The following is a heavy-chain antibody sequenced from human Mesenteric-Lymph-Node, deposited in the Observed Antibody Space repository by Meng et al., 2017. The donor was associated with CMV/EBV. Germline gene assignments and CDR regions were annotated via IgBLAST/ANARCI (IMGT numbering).Heavy chain of an antibody. CDR3: AKVGLDYYERSGFDY. V-gene: IGHV3-30*02. J-gene: IGHJ4*02. D-gene: IGHD3-22*01. CDR1: GFTFSNSA. CDR2: IRFDGNDK. Sequence: GKSLKISCAASGFTFSNSAMHWVRQAPGKGLEWVAFIRFDGNDKYYADSVKGRFTISRDNSKNTLLLQMNSLRTEDTAVYYCAKVGLDYYERSGFDYWGQGTLVTVSS.